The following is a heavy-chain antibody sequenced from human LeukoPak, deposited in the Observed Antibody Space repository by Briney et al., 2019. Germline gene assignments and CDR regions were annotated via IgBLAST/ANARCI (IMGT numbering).Heavy chain of an antibody. Sequence: GGSLRLSCAASGFIFSSYGMHWVRQAPGKGLEWVAFIWCDGSSKYYADSVKGRFTISRDNSKNTLYLQMNSLRVEDTGVYFCARDPGDHYYLDCWGQGTLVTVSS. J-gene: IGHJ4*02. D-gene: IGHD4-17*01. CDR3: ARDPGDHYYLDC. CDR2: IWCDGSSK. V-gene: IGHV3-33*01. CDR1: GFIFSSYG.